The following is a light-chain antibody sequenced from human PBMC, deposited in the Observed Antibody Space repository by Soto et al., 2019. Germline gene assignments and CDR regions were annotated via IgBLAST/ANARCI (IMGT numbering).Light chain of an antibody. CDR2: YDN. J-gene: IGLJ1*01. V-gene: IGLV1-44*01. CDR1: NSNIGSNT. CDR3: AAWDDSLNGRV. Sequence: QTVVTQPPSASGTPGQRVTISCSGSNSNIGSNTVNWYQQLPGTAPKLLIYYDNLRPSGVPDRISGSKSGTSASLAISGLHSDDEADYYCAAWDDSLNGRVFGTGPKVTVL.